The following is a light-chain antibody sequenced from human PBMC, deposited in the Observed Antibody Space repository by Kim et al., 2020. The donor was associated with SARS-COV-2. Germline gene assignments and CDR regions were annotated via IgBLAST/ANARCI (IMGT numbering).Light chain of an antibody. CDR1: QTIRSY. J-gene: IGKJ1*01. V-gene: IGKV1-39*01. Sequence: AAVGDKVTITCRASQTIRSYLNWYQQKPGKAPRLLIYAASSLQSAVPSRVSGSGSGTDFTLTINSLQPEDFATYYCQQTYSTPWTFGQGTKVEIK. CDR2: AAS. CDR3: QQTYSTPWT.